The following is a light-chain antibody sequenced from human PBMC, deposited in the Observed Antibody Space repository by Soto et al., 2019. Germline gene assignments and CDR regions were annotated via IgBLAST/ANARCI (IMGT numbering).Light chain of an antibody. J-gene: IGKJ4*01. V-gene: IGKV3-15*01. CDR1: QSVSSN. CDR3: QQYDNWPPPLT. CDR2: GAS. Sequence: EIVMTQSPATLSVSPGERATLSCRASQSVSSNLAWYQQKPGQAPRLLIYGASTRATGIPARFSGSGSGTEFTRTISRLQSEDFAVYYCQQYDNWPPPLTFGGGTKVEIK.